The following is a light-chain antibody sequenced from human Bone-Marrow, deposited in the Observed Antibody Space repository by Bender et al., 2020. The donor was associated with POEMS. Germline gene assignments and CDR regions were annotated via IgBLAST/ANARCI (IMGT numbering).Light chain of an antibody. CDR2: NNE. J-gene: IGLJ3*02. Sequence: QSVLTQPPSVSGAPGQTVTISCTGTSSNMGAGYGVNWYQQLPGTAPKLLIYNNETPPSGVPDRLSRSNSGHSASLAISGPQAEDESDYHCHPYDISLSCWVFGGGPNLPAL. V-gene: IGLV1-40*01. CDR1: SSNMGAGYG. CDR3: HPYDISLSCWV.